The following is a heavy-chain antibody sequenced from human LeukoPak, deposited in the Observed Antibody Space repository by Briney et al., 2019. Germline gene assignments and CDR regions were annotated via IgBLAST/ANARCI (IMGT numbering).Heavy chain of an antibody. J-gene: IGHJ6*03. D-gene: IGHD6-19*01. CDR3: ARAGIAVAKSSDYYYYYYMDV. CDR1: GGSISSSSYY. V-gene: IGHV4-39*07. Sequence: SETLSLTCTVSGGSISSSSYYWGWIRQPPGKGLEWIGSIYYSGSTYYNPSLKSRVTISVDTSKNQFSLKLSSVTAADTAVYYCARAGIAVAKSSDYYYYYYMDVWGKGTTVTISS. CDR2: IYYSGST.